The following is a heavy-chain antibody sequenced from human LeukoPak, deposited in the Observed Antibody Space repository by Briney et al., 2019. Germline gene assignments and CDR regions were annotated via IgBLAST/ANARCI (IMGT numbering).Heavy chain of an antibody. CDR3: PKDIRRWLQLYAFDI. V-gene: IGHV3-43*01. J-gene: IGHJ3*02. D-gene: IGHD5-24*01. CDR1: GFTLDDYT. Sequence: GGSLRLSCAASGFTLDDYTMHWVRQAPGQGLEWVSLISWDGGSTYYADSVKGRFTISRDNSKNSLYLQMNSLRTEDTALYYCPKDIRRWLQLYAFDIWGQGTMVTVSS. CDR2: ISWDGGST.